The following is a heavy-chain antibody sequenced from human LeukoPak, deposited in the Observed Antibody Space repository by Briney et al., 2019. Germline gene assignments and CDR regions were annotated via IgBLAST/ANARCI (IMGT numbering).Heavy chain of an antibody. CDR3: ARDGGRRANWFDP. J-gene: IGHJ5*02. D-gene: IGHD1-26*01. Sequence: SQTLSLTCTVSGGSISSGGYYWSWIRQHPGKGLEWIGYIYYSGSTYYNPSLKSRVTISVDTSKNQFSLKLSSVTAADTAVYYCARDGGRRANWFDPWGQGTLVTVSS. V-gene: IGHV4-31*03. CDR1: GGSISSGGYY. CDR2: IYYSGST.